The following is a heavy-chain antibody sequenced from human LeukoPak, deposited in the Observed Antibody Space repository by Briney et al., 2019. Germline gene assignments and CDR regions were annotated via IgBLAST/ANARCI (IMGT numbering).Heavy chain of an antibody. CDR1: GGPISSYY. V-gene: IGHV4-59*01. CDR2: IYYSGST. CDR3: AREGGYDFWSGYYTKNYYYYYMDV. J-gene: IGHJ6*03. Sequence: SETLSLTCTVSGGPISSYYWSWIRQPPGKGLEWIGYIYYSGSTYYNPSLKSRVTISVDTSKNQFSLKLSSVTAADTAVYYCAREGGYDFWSGYYTKNYYYYYMDVWGKGTTVTVSS. D-gene: IGHD3-3*01.